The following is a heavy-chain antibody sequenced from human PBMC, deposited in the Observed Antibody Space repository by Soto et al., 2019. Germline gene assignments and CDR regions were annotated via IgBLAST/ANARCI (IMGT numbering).Heavy chain of an antibody. CDR2: ITPYNGNA. CDR3: ASARIYSGAYYDY. V-gene: IGHV1-18*04. J-gene: IGHJ4*02. CDR1: GYTFSNFG. D-gene: IGHD1-26*01. Sequence: ASVKVSCKASGYTFSNFGINWVRQAPGQGLEWMGWITPYNGNANYAQKYQDRLTVTTDTSTNTAYLDLVSLRSDDTAVYSCASARIYSGAYYDYWGQGTMVTVSS.